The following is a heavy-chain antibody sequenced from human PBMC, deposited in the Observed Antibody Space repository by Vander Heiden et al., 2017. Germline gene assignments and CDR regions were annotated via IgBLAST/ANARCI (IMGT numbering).Heavy chain of an antibody. J-gene: IGHJ6*02. Sequence: EAQLVESGGGLVQPGRSLRLSCAASGFTFDDYAMHWVRQAPGKGLEWVSGMGWNSDNIDYADSVKGRFTISRDNAKNSLYLQMNSLRPEDTALYYCAKDVYCSGGSCHFGMDVWGQGTTVTVSS. CDR2: MGWNSDNI. CDR3: AKDVYCSGGSCHFGMDV. D-gene: IGHD2-15*01. CDR1: GFTFDDYA. V-gene: IGHV3-9*01.